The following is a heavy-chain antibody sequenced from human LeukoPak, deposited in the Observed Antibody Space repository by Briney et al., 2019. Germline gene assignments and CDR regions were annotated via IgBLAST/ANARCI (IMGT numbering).Heavy chain of an antibody. J-gene: IGHJ4*02. Sequence: SETLSLTCAVSGGSFSGYYWSWIRQPPGKGLEWIGEINHSGSTNYNPSLKSRVTISVDTSKNQFSLKLSSVTAADTAVYYCARGPYSGGWYDYWGQGTLVTVSS. D-gene: IGHD6-19*01. V-gene: IGHV4-34*01. CDR3: ARGPYSGGWYDY. CDR1: GGSFSGYY. CDR2: INHSGST.